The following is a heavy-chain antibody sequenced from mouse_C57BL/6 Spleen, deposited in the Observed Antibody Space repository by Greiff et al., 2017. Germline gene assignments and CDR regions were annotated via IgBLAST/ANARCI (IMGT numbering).Heavy chain of an antibody. CDR3: ARGDSSGYVGFAY. CDR1: GYTFTSYW. Sequence: QVQLQQPGAELVMPGASVKLSCKASGYTFTSYWMHWVQQRPGQGLEWIGEIVPSDSYTNYNQKFKGKSTLTVDKSSSPAYMQLSSLTSEDSAVLYCARGDSSGYVGFAYWGQGTLVTVSA. V-gene: IGHV1-69*01. J-gene: IGHJ3*01. D-gene: IGHD3-2*02. CDR2: IVPSDSYT.